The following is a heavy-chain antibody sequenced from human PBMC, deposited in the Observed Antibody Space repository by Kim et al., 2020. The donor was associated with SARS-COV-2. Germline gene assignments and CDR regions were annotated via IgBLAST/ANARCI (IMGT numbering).Heavy chain of an antibody. Sequence: PSLTRRVTISVDTSKNPFSLKLSSVTAADTAVYYCARVITIFGVVIGHDYWGQGTLVTVSS. J-gene: IGHJ4*02. D-gene: IGHD3-3*01. V-gene: IGHV4-31*02. CDR3: ARVITIFGVVIGHDY.